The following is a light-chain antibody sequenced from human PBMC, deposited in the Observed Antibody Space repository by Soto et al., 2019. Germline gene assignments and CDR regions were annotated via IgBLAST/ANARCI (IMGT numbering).Light chain of an antibody. J-gene: IGKJ5*01. CDR2: AAS. Sequence: DIQMTQSPSTLSASVGDRVTITCRASQTISSWLAWYQQKPGKAPKLLIYAASTLQSGVPSRFSGSKSGTDFTLTISSLQPEDFATYYCQQSYSSPITIGQGTRLEIK. V-gene: IGKV1-39*01. CDR1: QTISSW. CDR3: QQSYSSPIT.